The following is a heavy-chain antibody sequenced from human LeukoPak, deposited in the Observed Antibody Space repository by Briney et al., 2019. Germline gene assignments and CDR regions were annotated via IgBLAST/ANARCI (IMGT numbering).Heavy chain of an antibody. CDR2: ISGSGSTI. CDR1: GFTFSSYG. V-gene: IGHV3-48*04. CDR3: AELGITMIGGV. J-gene: IGHJ6*04. Sequence: GGPLRLSCAASGFTFSSYGMSWVRQAPGKGLEWVSAISGSGSTIYYADSVKGRFTISRDNAKNSLYLQMNSLRAEDTAVYYCAELGITMIGGVWGKGTTVTISS. D-gene: IGHD3-10*02.